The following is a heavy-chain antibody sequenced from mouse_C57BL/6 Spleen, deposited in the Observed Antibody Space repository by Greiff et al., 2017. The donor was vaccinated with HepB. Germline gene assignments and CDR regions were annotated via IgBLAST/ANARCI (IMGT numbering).Heavy chain of an antibody. J-gene: IGHJ1*03. CDR2: IDPETGGT. D-gene: IGHD2-1*01. CDR3: TRRGGNYGYFDV. Sequence: QVQLQQSGAELVRPGASVTLSCKASGYTFTDYEMHWVKQTPVHGLEWIGAIDPETGGTAYNQKFKGKAILTADKSSSTAYMELRSLTSEDSAVYYCTRRGGNYGYFDVWGTGTTVTVSS. V-gene: IGHV1-15*01. CDR1: GYTFTDYE.